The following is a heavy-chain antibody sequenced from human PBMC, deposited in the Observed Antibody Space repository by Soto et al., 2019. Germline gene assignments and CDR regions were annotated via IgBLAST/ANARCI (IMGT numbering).Heavy chain of an antibody. CDR1: GFTFNNYA. CDR2: ISGGGDTT. J-gene: IGHJ4*02. Sequence: EVQLLKSWGGLVQPGGSLRLSCAASGFTFNNYAMTWVRQAPGKGLEWVSAISGGGDTTSYADSVKGRFTVSRDGSKNTLYLQMSSLRAEDTALYYCAKGRGGSGSLTPRVDFWGQGTLVTVSS. CDR3: AKGRGGSGSLTPRVDF. D-gene: IGHD3-10*01. V-gene: IGHV3-23*01.